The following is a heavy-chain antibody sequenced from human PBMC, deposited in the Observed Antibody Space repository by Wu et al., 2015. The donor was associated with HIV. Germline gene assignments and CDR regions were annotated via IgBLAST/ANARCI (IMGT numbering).Heavy chain of an antibody. CDR3: ARDLAGIAAAGTGFDY. Sequence: QAQLVQSGGEVKNPGTSVKVSCKASGYIFTNFDITWVRQAPGQGLEWIGWISPFNGNTRYSPKVQARLTLATDTSTSTAYMELRSLRSDDTAVYYCARDLAGIAAAGTGFDYWGQGTLVTVSS. CDR2: ISPFNGNT. J-gene: IGHJ4*02. D-gene: IGHD6-13*01. V-gene: IGHV1-18*01. CDR1: GYIFTNFD.